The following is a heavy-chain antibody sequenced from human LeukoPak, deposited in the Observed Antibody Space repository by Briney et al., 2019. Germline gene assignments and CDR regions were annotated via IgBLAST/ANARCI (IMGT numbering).Heavy chain of an antibody. CDR1: GFTLSIYW. V-gene: IGHV3-7*01. Sequence: GGSLRLSCEASGFTLSIYWMSWVRHVPGKGLEWVAYIKPDGSEEDYVESVRGRFTIFRDNAKNSLYLQMHSLRDEDTAVYYCARGSIVAPNFDIWGQGTLVTVSS. J-gene: IGHJ4*02. CDR2: IKPDGSEE. CDR3: ARGSIVAPNFDI. D-gene: IGHD6-6*01.